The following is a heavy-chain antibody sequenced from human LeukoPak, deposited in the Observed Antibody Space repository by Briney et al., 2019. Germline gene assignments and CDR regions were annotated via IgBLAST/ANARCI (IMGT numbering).Heavy chain of an antibody. CDR3: ARVGIVGATGGFDY. CDR2: INQDGSAK. J-gene: IGHJ4*02. V-gene: IGHV3-7*01. Sequence: GGSLRLSCAASGFSFSSYWMSWVRQAPGKGLEWVANINQDGSAKNYVDSVLGRFTISRDNAKNSLFLQMNSLRAEDTAVYYCARVGIVGATGGFDYWGQGTLVTVSS. CDR1: GFSFSSYW. D-gene: IGHD1-26*01.